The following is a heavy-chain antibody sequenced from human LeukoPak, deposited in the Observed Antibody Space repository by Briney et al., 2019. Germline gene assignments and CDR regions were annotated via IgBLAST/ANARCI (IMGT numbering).Heavy chain of an antibody. D-gene: IGHD3-10*01. CDR1: GGSISSSSYY. CDR2: IYYSGST. J-gene: IGHJ4*02. Sequence: NPSETLSLTCTVSGGSISSSSYYWGWIRQPPGKGLEWIGSIYYSGSTYYNPSLKSRVTISVDTSKNQFSLKLSSVTAADTAVYYCARGREVRGVAETPHVLIDYWGQGTLVTVSS. V-gene: IGHV4-39*01. CDR3: ARGREVRGVAETPHVLIDY.